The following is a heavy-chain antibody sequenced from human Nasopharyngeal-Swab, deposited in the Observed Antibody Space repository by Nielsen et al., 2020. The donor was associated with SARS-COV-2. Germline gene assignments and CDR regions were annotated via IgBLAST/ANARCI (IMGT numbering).Heavy chain of an antibody. J-gene: IGHJ4*02. CDR2: IYYSGST. D-gene: IGHD3-10*01. Sequence: SETLPLTCTVSGGSISSGGYYWSWIRQHPGKGLEWIGYIYYSGSTYYNPSLKSRVTISVDTSKNQFSLKLSSVTAADTAVYYCARSSYYGSGSYWGDFDYWGQGTLVTVSS. V-gene: IGHV4-31*03. CDR3: ARSSYYGSGSYWGDFDY. CDR1: GGSISSGGYY.